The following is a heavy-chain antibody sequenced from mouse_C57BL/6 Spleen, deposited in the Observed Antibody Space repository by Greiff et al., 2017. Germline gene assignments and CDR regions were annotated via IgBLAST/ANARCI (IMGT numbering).Heavy chain of an antibody. Sequence: QVQLQQSGPELVKPGASVKISCKASGYAFSSSWMSWVKQRPGKGRGWIGRIYPGDGDTNYNGKFKGKATLTADKSSSTAYMQLSSLTSEDSAVYFCARGGVYYGNYEYYFDYWGQGTTLTVSA. V-gene: IGHV1-82*01. CDR3: ARGGVYYGNYEYYFDY. J-gene: IGHJ2*01. CDR2: IYPGDGDT. D-gene: IGHD2-1*01. CDR1: GYAFSSSW.